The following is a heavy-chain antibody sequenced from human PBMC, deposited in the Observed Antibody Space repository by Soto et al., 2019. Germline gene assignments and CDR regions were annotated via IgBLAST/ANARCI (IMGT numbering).Heavy chain of an antibody. D-gene: IGHD3-22*01. Sequence: PSETLSLTCTVSGGSISSSSYYWGWIRQPPGKGLEWIGSIYYSGSTYYNPSLKSRVTISVDTSKNQFSLKLSSVTAADTAVYYCARVPSRYYDNPPWGQGTLVPSPQ. CDR1: GGSISSSSYY. J-gene: IGHJ5*02. CDR3: ARVPSRYYDNPP. CDR2: IYYSGST. V-gene: IGHV4-39*01.